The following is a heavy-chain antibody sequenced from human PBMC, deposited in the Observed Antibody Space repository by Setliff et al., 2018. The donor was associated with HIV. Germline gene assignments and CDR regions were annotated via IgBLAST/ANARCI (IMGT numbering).Heavy chain of an antibody. CDR3: ASLSSSSGQYFHDMDV. J-gene: IGHJ6*02. CDR2: IYPGYSDT. D-gene: IGHD6-6*01. V-gene: IGHV5-51*01. CDR1: GYTFEFHS. Sequence: GGALKISWKGSGYTFEFHSIAWVRQRPGKGLEGMGIIYPGYSDTRYSPSFQGQVIISAHKSISTAYLQWRRLKASYTAMYYCASLSSSSGQYFHDMDVWGQGTTVTVSS.